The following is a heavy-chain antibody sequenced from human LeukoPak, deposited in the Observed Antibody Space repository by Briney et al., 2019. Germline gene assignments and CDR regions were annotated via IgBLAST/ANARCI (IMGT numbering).Heavy chain of an antibody. D-gene: IGHD1/OR15-1a*01. CDR2: LSSSGSSM. V-gene: IGHV3-48*03. CDR1: GFTFSSYE. J-gene: IGHJ4*02. CDR3: VREGNNGDFDY. Sequence: PGGSLRLSCAASGFTFSSYEMDWVRQAPGKGLEWVSYLSSSGSSMYYRDSVKGRFIISRDNAENSLWLQMSSLRAEDTAVYYCVREGNNGDFDYWGQGTLVTVSS.